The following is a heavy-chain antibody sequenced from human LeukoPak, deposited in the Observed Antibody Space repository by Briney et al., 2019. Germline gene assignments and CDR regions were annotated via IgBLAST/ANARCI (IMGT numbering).Heavy chain of an antibody. CDR2: MSPNSGNT. CDR1: GYTFTSFD. D-gene: IGHD2-8*01. J-gene: IGHJ6*02. Sequence: ASVKVSCKASGYTFTSFDINWVRHTGQGLEWMGWMSPNSGNTGYAQKFQGRVSMTRDTSISTAYMELSRLRSDDTAVYYCARAGEIVPMDVWGQGTTVTVSS. V-gene: IGHV1-8*01. CDR3: ARAGEIVPMDV.